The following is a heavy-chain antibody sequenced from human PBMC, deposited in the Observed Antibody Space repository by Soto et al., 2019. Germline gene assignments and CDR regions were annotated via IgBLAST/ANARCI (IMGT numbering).Heavy chain of an antibody. CDR3: ARGRSEWELLNY. V-gene: IGHV3-21*01. CDR1: GFAFSSYN. D-gene: IGHD1-26*01. Sequence: GSLRLSCAASGFAFSSYNMNWVRQAPGKGLEWLSCISTSSTYIYYADSVKGRFTISRDNPKNSLYLQMNSLRAEDTAVYYCARGRSEWELLNYWGQGTLVTVSS. J-gene: IGHJ4*02. CDR2: ISTSSTYI.